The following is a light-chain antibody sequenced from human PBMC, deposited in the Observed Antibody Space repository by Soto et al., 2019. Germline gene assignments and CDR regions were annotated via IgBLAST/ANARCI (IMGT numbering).Light chain of an antibody. V-gene: IGLV2-14*01. Sequence: QSALTQPASVSGSPGQSITISCTGTSSDVGGYNYVSWYQQHPGKAPKLMIYDVSNRPSGLSNRFSGSKSGNTASLTISGRQAEDEADYYCSAYTSSSTLVVFGGGTKLTVL. CDR3: SAYTSSSTLVV. J-gene: IGLJ2*01. CDR1: SSDVGGYNY. CDR2: DVS.